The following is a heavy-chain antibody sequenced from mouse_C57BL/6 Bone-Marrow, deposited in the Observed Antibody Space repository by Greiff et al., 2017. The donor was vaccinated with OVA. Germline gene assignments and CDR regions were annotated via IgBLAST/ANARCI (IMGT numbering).Heavy chain of an antibody. CDR1: GYTFTSYD. J-gene: IGHJ1*03. CDR3: ARGYYGSSYVDWYFDV. Sequence: QVQLQQPGAELVKPGASVKLSCKASGYTFTSYDINWVKQRPGQGLEWIGWIYPRDGSTKYNEKFKGKATLTVDTSSSTAYMELHSLTSEDSAVYFCARGYYGSSYVDWYFDVWGTGTTVTVSS. CDR2: IYPRDGST. V-gene: IGHV1-85*01. D-gene: IGHD1-1*01.